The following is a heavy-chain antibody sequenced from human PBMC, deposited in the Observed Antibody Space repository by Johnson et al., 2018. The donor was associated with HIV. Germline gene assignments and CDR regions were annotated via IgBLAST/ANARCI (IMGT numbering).Heavy chain of an antibody. CDR2: IHWNAGNT. J-gene: IGHJ3*02. CDR3: ARDGVYSSPHDAFDI. V-gene: IGHV3-20*04. Sequence: VQLVESGGYVVRPGGSLRLSCAASGFTFDDYDMTWVRQAPGKGLEWVSGIHWNAGNTGYVDSVKGRFTISRDNARSSLFLQMDSLRTEDTAVYYCARDGVYSSPHDAFDIWGQGTMVTVSS. D-gene: IGHD6-13*01. CDR1: GFTFDDYD.